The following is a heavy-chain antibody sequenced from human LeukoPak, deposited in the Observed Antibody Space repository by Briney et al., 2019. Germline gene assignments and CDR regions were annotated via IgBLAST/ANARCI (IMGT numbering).Heavy chain of an antibody. CDR3: ANKVYCSTTSCYPAGY. CDR2: IYYNGSS. Sequence: SETLSLTCSVSGDFISRYYWSWIRQPPGKGLEWIGYIYYNGSSNYNPSLKSRVTMSVDTSKNQFSLKLSSVTAADTAVYYCANKVYCSTTSCYPAGYWGQGTLVTVSS. D-gene: IGHD2-2*01. J-gene: IGHJ4*02. CDR1: GDFISRYY. V-gene: IGHV4-59*12.